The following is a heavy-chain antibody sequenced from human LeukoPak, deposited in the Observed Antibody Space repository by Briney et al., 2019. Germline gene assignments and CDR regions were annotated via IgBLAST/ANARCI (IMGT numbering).Heavy chain of an antibody. D-gene: IGHD2-15*01. J-gene: IGHJ4*02. CDR2: ISYDGSNK. CDR1: GFTFSSYA. Sequence: GGSLRLSCAASGFTFSSYAMHWVRQAPGKGLEWVAVISYDGSNKYYADSVKGRFTISRDNSKNTLYLQMNSLRAEDTAVYYCAAGKWYGNFWGQGTLVTVSS. V-gene: IGHV3-30-3*01. CDR3: AAGKWYGNF.